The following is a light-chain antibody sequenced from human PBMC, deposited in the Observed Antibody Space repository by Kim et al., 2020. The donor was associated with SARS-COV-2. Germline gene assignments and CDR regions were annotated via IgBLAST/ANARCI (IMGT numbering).Light chain of an antibody. CDR2: YDY. Sequence: APGEAATVACRGNNIGGKSVNWYQQRPGQAPLLVIYYDYSRPSGIPGRFSGSNSDNTATLTVSRVEAGDEADYYCQVWDTTTEHVMFGGGTQLTVL. CDR1: NIGGKS. CDR3: QVWDTTTEHVM. J-gene: IGLJ3*02. V-gene: IGLV3-21*01.